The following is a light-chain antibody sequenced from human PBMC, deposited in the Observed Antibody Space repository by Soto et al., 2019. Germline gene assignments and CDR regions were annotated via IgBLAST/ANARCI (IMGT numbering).Light chain of an antibody. Sequence: DIQMTQSPSTLSASIGDRVTITCRASQSLNSWLAWYQQKPGKAPKLLIYKASNLESGVPSRFSGSGSGTEFTLNISSLQPDDYATYYCQQYIDYFTFGGGTTVEIK. V-gene: IGKV1-5*03. CDR3: QQYIDYFT. J-gene: IGKJ4*01. CDR1: QSLNSW. CDR2: KAS.